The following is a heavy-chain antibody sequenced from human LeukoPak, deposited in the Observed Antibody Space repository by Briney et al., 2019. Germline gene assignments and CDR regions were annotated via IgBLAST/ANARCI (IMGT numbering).Heavy chain of an antibody. D-gene: IGHD2-2*01. CDR3: ARGFGYDFADY. J-gene: IGHJ4*02. CDR2: ITLYSDTT. Sequence: PSETLSLTCSVSGGSISSGDHYWTWIRQPPGGGLEWMGFITLYSDTTSYNPSLKSRLMISIDTSKNQSSLTLTSVTAADTAVYFCARGFGYDFADYWGQGILVTVSS. CDR1: GGSISSGDHY. V-gene: IGHV4-30-4*01.